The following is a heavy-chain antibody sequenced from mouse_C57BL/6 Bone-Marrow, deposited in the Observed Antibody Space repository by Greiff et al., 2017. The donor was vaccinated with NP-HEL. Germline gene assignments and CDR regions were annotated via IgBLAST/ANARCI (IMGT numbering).Heavy chain of an antibody. CDR2: ITHSGET. CDR3: AGDYDGYWYFDV. J-gene: IGHJ1*03. CDR1: GFPITSGYY. V-gene: IGHV12-3*01. D-gene: IGHD2-3*01. Sequence: VQLVESGPGLVKPSQSLFLTCSITGFPITSGYYWIWIRQPPGKPLEWMGYITHSGETFYNPSLQSPISITRETSKNQFFLQLNSVTTEDTAMYYCAGDYDGYWYFDVWGTGTTVTVSS.